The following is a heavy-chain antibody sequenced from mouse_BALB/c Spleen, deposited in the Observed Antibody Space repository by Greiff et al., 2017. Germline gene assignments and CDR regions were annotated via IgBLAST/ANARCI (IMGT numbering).Heavy chain of an antibody. CDR3: NANYPYAMDY. Sequence: VQLKESGAELVRSGASVKLSCTASGFNIKDYYMHWVKQRPEQGLEWIGWIDPENGDTEYAPKFQGKATMTADTSSNTAYLQLSSLTSEDTAVYYCNANYPYAMDYWGQGTSVTVSS. CDR2: IDPENGDT. CDR1: GFNIKDYY. D-gene: IGHD2-1*01. V-gene: IGHV14-4*02. J-gene: IGHJ4*01.